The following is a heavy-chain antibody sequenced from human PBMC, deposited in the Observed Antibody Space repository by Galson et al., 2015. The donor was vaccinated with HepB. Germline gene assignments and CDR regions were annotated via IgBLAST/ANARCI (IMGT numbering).Heavy chain of an antibody. CDR2: ISGFTGNT. D-gene: IGHD2-2*03. J-gene: IGHJ4*02. CDR3: VLNGYCSSSTCFPLPFYFDY. CDR1: GYTFTSYG. Sequence: SVKVSCKASGYTFTSYGIGWVRQAPGQGPQWMGLISGFTGNTKYAENFQGRLAMTMDTAKSTAYMELRSLRSDDTAMYYCVLNGYCSSSTCFPLPFYFDYWGQGTLVTVSS. V-gene: IGHV1-18*01.